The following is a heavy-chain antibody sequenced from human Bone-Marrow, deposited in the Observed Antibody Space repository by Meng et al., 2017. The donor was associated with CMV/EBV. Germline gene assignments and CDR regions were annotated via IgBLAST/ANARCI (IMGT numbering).Heavy chain of an antibody. CDR1: GFSPSPSGVG. D-gene: IGHD6-25*01. J-gene: IGHJ5*02. Sequence: SGFSPSPSGVGEGWIRQRPGKALELLALIYWNDAKYYNPSLSSRLTITKDTSKTQVVLTMTDMDPVDTATYCCAHRSRNSGFYDWLDPWGQGTLVTVSS. V-gene: IGHV2-5*01. CDR2: IYWNDAK. CDR3: AHRSRNSGFYDWLDP.